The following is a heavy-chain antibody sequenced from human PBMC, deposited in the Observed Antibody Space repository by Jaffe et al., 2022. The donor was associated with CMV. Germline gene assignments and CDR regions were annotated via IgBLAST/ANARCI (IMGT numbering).Heavy chain of an antibody. CDR2: MYHSGTT. Sequence: QVQLQESGPGLVKPSGTLSLTCAVSGGSISSSDWWSWVRQPPGKGLEWIGEMYHSGTTNYNASLKSRVTISLDKSKNQFSLNLSSVTAADTAVYYCARGRGVIDYWGQGTLVTVSS. V-gene: IGHV4-4*02. D-gene: IGHD3-16*01. J-gene: IGHJ4*02. CDR3: ARGRGVIDY. CDR1: GGSISSSDW.